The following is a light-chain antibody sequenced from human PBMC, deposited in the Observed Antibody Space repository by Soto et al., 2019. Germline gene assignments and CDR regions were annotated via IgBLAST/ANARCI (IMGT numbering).Light chain of an antibody. V-gene: IGLV2-14*01. J-gene: IGLJ3*02. CDR3: SSYTSSSTVV. Sequence: QSVLTQPASVSGSPGQSITISCTGSNSDVGAYNYVSWYQQHPGKAPKTMIYDVSNRPSGVSNRFSGSKSGNTASLTISGLQAEDEADYYCSSYTSSSTVVFGGGTKRSV. CDR1: NSDVGAYNY. CDR2: DVS.